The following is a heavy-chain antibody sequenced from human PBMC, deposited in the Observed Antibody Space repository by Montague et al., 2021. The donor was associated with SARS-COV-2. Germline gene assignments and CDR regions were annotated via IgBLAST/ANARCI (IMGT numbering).Heavy chain of an antibody. D-gene: IGHD2-2*02. CDR3: ARLGDGVVPSPILGVWPYYSYYYIDV. J-gene: IGHJ6*03. CDR2: IHHGGST. Sequence: SETLSFTCAVHGGTFSTYSWNWIRQPPGKGLEWIGEIHHGGSTNYNPSLQSRVTISAEMSKNQFSLKLTSVAAADTAVYYCARLGDGVVPSPILGVWPYYSYYYIDVWGTVTTVSVAS. CDR1: GGTFSTYS. V-gene: IGHV4-34*01.